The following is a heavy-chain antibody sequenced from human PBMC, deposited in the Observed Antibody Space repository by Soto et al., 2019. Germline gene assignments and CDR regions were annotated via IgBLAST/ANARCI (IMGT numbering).Heavy chain of an antibody. D-gene: IGHD3-16*01. CDR1: GFTFSTYA. CDR2: IIGGGGTT. CDR3: AKEGGSIGGWFGRKFDS. Sequence: GGSLRLSCAASGFTFSTYAMSWVRQAPGKGLEWVSGIIGGGGTTHYAESVKGRFIISRDNSKSTVYLQMNSLRADDTAVYYCAKEGGSIGGWFGRKFDSWGQGTQVTVSS. J-gene: IGHJ4*02. V-gene: IGHV3-23*01.